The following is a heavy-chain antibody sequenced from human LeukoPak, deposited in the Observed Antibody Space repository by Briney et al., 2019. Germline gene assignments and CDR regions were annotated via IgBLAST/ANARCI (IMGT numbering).Heavy chain of an antibody. CDR1: GYTFTSYG. D-gene: IGHD6-13*01. J-gene: IGHJ4*02. CDR2: INPNSGGT. Sequence: GASVKVSCKASGYTFTSYGISRVRQAPGQGLEWMGWINPNSGGTNYAQKFQGRVTMTRDTSISTAYMELSRLRSDDTAVYYCARDGAAATFDYWGQGTLVTVSS. V-gene: IGHV1-2*02. CDR3: ARDGAAATFDY.